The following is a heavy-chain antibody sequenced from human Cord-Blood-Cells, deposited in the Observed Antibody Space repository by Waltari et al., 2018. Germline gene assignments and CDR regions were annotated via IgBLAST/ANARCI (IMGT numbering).Heavy chain of an antibody. J-gene: IGHJ4*02. CDR2: INHSGST. V-gene: IGHV4-34*01. D-gene: IGHD2-2*01. CDR3: ARSSLGVVPAASTRNFDY. CDR1: GGPFSGYY. Sequence: QVQLQQWGAGLLKPSETLSLTCAVYGGPFSGYYWSWIRQPPGTGLELIVEINHSGSTNYNPSLKSRVTIAVDTSKNQFSLKLSSVTAADTAVYYCARSSLGVVPAASTRNFDYWGQGTLVTVSS.